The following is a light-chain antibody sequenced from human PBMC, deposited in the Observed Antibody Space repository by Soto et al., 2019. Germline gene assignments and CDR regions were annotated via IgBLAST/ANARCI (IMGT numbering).Light chain of an antibody. CDR3: AVWDDSLNGGV. CDR1: SSNIGSNT. Sequence: QSVLTQAPSASGTPGQRVTISCSGTSSNIGSNTVNWYQQLPGTAPKLLIYNNDQRPSGVPDRFSGSKSGTSASLAIGGLQSEDEADYYCAVWDDSLNGGVXGGGTKLTVL. J-gene: IGLJ3*02. CDR2: NND. V-gene: IGLV1-44*01.